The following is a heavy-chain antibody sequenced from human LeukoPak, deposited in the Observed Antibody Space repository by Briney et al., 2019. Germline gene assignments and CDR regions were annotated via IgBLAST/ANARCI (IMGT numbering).Heavy chain of an antibody. CDR2: IYTSGST. D-gene: IGHD2-15*01. V-gene: IGHV4-61*02. J-gene: IGHJ6*03. CDR3: ASPSFYCSGGSCYSGYMDV. Sequence: PSETLSLTCTVSGGSISSGSYYWSWIRQPAGKGLEWIGRIYTSGSTNYNPSLKSRVTISVDTSKNQFSLKLSSATAADTAVYYCASPSFYCSGGSCYSGYMDVWGKGTTVTVSS. CDR1: GGSISSGSYY.